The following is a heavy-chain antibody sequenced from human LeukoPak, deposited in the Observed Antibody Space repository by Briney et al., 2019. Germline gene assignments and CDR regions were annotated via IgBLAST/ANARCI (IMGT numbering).Heavy chain of an antibody. CDR1: GFTFSNYS. V-gene: IGHV3-21*01. CDR3: ARDNGYCSSTSCYHYYMDV. Sequence: PGGSLRLSCAASGFTFSNYSMNWVRQAPGKGLEWVSSISSLSSYIYYADSVKGRFAISRDNAKNSLYLQMNSLRAEDTAVYYCARDNGYCSSTSCYHYYMDVWGKGTTVTISS. CDR2: ISSLSSYI. D-gene: IGHD2-2*03. J-gene: IGHJ6*03.